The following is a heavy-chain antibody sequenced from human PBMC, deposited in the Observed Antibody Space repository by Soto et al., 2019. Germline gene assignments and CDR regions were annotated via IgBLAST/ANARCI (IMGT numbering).Heavy chain of an antibody. D-gene: IGHD2-21*01. CDR2: IESDGSST. V-gene: IGHV3-74*01. CDR3: ARDRADPIGDYHPLFDS. Sequence: PGGFLRLSCAASGFTFSSHWMHWVRQAPGKGLVWVSRIESDGSSTNYADSVKGRFTVSRDNAKNTLYLQMNSLRAEDTAVYYCARDRADPIGDYHPLFDSWGLGTLVTVSS. J-gene: IGHJ4*02. CDR1: GFTFSSHW.